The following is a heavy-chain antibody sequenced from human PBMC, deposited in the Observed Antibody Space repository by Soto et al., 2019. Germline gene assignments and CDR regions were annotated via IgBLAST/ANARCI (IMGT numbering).Heavy chain of an antibody. Sequence: QLQLQESGPGLVKPSETLSLTCTVSGGSIINNSFYWGWIRQPPGKGLEWIGSLYFSGPTYYNPSRRGRVTTSIDTSENQFSLKLSSVTAADTAVYYCARHQNLLRGSDAFDIWGQGTMVTVSS. CDR3: ARHQNLLRGSDAFDI. V-gene: IGHV4-39*01. D-gene: IGHD2-15*01. J-gene: IGHJ3*02. CDR2: LYFSGPT. CDR1: GGSIINNSFY.